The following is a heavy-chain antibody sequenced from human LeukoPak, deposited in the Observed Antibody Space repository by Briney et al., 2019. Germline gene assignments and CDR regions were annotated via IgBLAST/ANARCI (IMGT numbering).Heavy chain of an antibody. CDR3: ARCSPGSRWFYYFDY. J-gene: IGHJ4*02. Sequence: PGGSLRLSCAASGFTVSNKYMTWVRQAPGKGLEWVSLIYSDGRTYYADSVKGRCTISRDNSKNTLYLQMNSLRAEDTAVYYCARCSPGSRWFYYFDYWGQGTLVTVSS. CDR2: IYSDGRT. D-gene: IGHD6-13*01. V-gene: IGHV3-53*01. CDR1: GFTVSNKY.